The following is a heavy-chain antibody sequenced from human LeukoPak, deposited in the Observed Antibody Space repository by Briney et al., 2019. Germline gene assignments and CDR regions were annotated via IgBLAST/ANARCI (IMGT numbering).Heavy chain of an antibody. D-gene: IGHD3-10*01. CDR1: GGSISSYY. Sequence: SETLSLTCTVSGGSISSYYWSWVRQPPEKGLEWIGYIYYSGSTNYNPSLKSRVTISVDTSKNQFSLQLTSVTAADTAVYFCTRGGSNFDHWGQATLVTVSS. J-gene: IGHJ4*02. V-gene: IGHV4-59*01. CDR3: TRGGSNFDH. CDR2: IYYSGST.